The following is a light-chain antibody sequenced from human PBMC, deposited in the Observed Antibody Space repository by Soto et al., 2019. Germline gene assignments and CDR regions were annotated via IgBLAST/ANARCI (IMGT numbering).Light chain of an antibody. J-gene: IGKJ1*01. CDR2: GAS. CDR3: QQYNNWPLT. CDR1: QSVSSD. Sequence: EIVMTQSPGTLSVSPWGRATLSCRASQSVSSDLAWYQHKPGQAPRLLILGASTRPTGIPARFSGSGSGTDFTLTISSLQSEDFAVDYCQQYNNWPLTFGQGTKVEI. V-gene: IGKV3-15*01.